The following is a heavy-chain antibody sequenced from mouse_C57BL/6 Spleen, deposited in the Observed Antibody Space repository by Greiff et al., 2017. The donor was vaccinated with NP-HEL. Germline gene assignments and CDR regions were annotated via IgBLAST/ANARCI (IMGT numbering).Heavy chain of an antibody. V-gene: IGHV1-15*01. D-gene: IGHD2-5*01. Sequence: QVQLQQSGAELVRPGASVTLSCKASGYTFTDYEMHWVKQTPVHGLEWIGAIDPETGGTAYNQKFKGKAILTADKSSSTAYMELRSLTSEDSAVYYCTRRYSNYYYFDYWGQGTTLTVSS. CDR3: TRRYSNYYYFDY. CDR2: IDPETGGT. J-gene: IGHJ2*01. CDR1: GYTFTDYE.